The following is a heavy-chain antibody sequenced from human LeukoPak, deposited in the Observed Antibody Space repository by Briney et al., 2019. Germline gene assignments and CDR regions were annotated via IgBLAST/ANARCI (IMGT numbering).Heavy chain of an antibody. V-gene: IGHV3-7*03. J-gene: IGHJ4*02. D-gene: IGHD6-19*01. CDR1: GFTFSNYW. CDR2: IKQDGSEK. CDR3: ARLGPASSGWPESFDY. Sequence: GGSLRLSCAASGFTFSNYWISWVRQAPGKGLEWVANIKQDGSEKYYVDSVKGRFTISRDNAKNSLDLQMNSLRVEDTAVYYCARLGPASSGWPESFDYWGQGTLVTVSS.